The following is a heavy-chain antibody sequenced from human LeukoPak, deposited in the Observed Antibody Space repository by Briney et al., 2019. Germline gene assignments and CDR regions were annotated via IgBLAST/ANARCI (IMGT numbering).Heavy chain of an antibody. D-gene: IGHD2-2*01. Sequence: GGSLRLSCAASGFTFSSFAMSWVRQAPGKGLEWVSTISDSGDSTYYADSVKGRFTISRDNSKNTLHLQMNSLRAEDTAVYYCAKGGAGYCSSTSCLYYFDYWGQGTLVTVSS. V-gene: IGHV3-23*01. J-gene: IGHJ4*02. CDR2: ISDSGDST. CDR3: AKGGAGYCSSTSCLYYFDY. CDR1: GFTFSSFA.